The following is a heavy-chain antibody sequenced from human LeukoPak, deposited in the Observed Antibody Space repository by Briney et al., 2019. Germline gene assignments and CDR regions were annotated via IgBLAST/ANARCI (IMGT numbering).Heavy chain of an antibody. CDR3: ARVGTVNYYYGMDV. Sequence: SETVSLTCTVSGYSITSGYSWGWIRQPPGKGLEWIGRIYHSGSTNYNSSLKSRVTISVDTSKNQISLKLNSVTAADTAVYYCARVGTVNYYYGMDVWGKGTTVTVSS. CDR1: GYSITSGYS. V-gene: IGHV4-38-2*02. CDR2: IYHSGST. J-gene: IGHJ6*04. D-gene: IGHD4-17*01.